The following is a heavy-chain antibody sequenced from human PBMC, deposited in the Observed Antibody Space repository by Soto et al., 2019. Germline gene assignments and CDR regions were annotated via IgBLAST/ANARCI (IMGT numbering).Heavy chain of an antibody. Sequence: QVQLVESGGGVVQPGRSLRLSCAASGFTFSSYGMHWVRQAPGKGLEWVAVISYDGSNKYYADSVKGRFTISRDNSKNTLYLQMNSLRAEDTAVYYCAKDGYGDYQSGYFDLWGRGTLVTVSS. V-gene: IGHV3-30*18. J-gene: IGHJ2*01. CDR2: ISYDGSNK. D-gene: IGHD4-17*01. CDR3: AKDGYGDYQSGYFDL. CDR1: GFTFSSYG.